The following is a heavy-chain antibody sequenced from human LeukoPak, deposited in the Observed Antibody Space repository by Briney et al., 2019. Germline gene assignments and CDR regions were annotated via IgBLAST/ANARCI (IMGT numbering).Heavy chain of an antibody. J-gene: IGHJ6*02. CDR2: ISGSGGST. D-gene: IGHD2-2*01. V-gene: IGHV3-23*01. CDR1: GFTFSSYA. Sequence: GGSLRLSRAASGFTFSSYAMSWVRQAPGKGREGISAISGSGGSTYYADSVKGRFTISRDNSKNTLYLQMNSLRAEDTAVYYCAKGSKTYGPQYYYGMDVWGQGTTVTVSS. CDR3: AKGSKTYGPQYYYGMDV.